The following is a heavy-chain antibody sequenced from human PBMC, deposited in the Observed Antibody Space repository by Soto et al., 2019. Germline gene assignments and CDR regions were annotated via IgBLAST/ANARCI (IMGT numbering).Heavy chain of an antibody. CDR2: ISAYNGNT. V-gene: IGHV1-18*01. J-gene: IGHJ6*02. CDR3: ARERLITMVRGVGMDV. Sequence: QVQLVQSGAEVKKPGASVKVSCKASGYTFTSYGISWVRQAPGQGLEWMGWISAYNGNTNYAQKLQGRVTMTTDTXTXXGYMELRSLRSDDTAVYYCARERLITMVRGVGMDVWGQGTTVTVSS. CDR1: GYTFTSYG. D-gene: IGHD3-10*01.